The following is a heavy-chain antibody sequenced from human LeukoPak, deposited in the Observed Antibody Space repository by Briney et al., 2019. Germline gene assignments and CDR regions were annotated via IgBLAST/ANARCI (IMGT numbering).Heavy chain of an antibody. V-gene: IGHV4-39*07. CDR2: ISYRGNN. CDR3: ARSILRYYYNASGYYPYYFDY. J-gene: IGHJ4*02. Sequence: PSETLSPTCTVSGGSFSSSSYYWGWIRQPPGKGLEWIGSISYRGNNYHNPSVKSRVIMSVDTSKNQFSLALRSVTAADTAVYYCARSILRYYYNASGYYPYYFDYWGQGMLVTVSS. D-gene: IGHD3-22*01. CDR1: GGSFSSSSYY.